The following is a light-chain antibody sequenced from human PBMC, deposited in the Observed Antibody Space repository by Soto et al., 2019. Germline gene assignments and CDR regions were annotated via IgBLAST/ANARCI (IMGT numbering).Light chain of an antibody. Sequence: QSALTQPPSASGSPGQSVTISCTGTSNDVGGYNYVSWYQQHPGKAPKLMIYEVSKRPSGVPDRFSGFKSGNTASLTVSGLQAEDEADYYCSSYAGSNNYVFGTGTKLTVL. J-gene: IGLJ1*01. V-gene: IGLV2-8*01. CDR3: SSYAGSNNYV. CDR1: SNDVGGYNY. CDR2: EVS.